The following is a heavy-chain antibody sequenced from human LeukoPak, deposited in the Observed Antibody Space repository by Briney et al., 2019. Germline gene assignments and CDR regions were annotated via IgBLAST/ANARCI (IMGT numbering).Heavy chain of an antibody. V-gene: IGHV3-74*01. Sequence: PGGSLRLSCVASGFNFFSYGMQWVRQAPGKGLVWVSRIFGDGSTTIYADSVKGRFTVSRDNAKNTLYLQMDSLRAEDTAVYYCARELPREVTLDYWGQGTLVTVSP. D-gene: IGHD2-21*02. CDR2: IFGDGSTT. J-gene: IGHJ4*01. CDR1: GFNFFSYG. CDR3: ARELPREVTLDY.